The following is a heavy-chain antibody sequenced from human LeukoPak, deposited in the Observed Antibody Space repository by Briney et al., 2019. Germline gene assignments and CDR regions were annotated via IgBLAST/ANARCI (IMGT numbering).Heavy chain of an antibody. CDR2: IYYIGNT. V-gene: IGHV4-39*01. CDR3: ARHRPHDAFDI. Sequence: PSETLSLTCTVSGDSISSSAYFWGWIRLPPGKGLEWIGSIYYIGNTHYNPSLKSRVTISVDTSKNQFSLKLNSVTAADTAVYYCARHRPHDAFDIWGQGTMVTVSS. J-gene: IGHJ3*02. CDR1: GDSISSSAYF.